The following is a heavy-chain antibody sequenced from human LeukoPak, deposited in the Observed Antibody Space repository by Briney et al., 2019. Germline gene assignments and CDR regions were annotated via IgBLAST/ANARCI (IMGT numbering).Heavy chain of an antibody. CDR1: GFTDSNNY. CDR3: VYDSTFDY. D-gene: IGHD2-15*01. J-gene: IGHJ4*02. Sequence: PGGSLTLSCATSGFTDSNNYKCWLRQAPGKGLEWVSLIYSAGSTYYADSVKGQFTISRDNSKNTLYLQMNNLRAEDTAVYYCVYDSTFDYCGEPALVTVSS. V-gene: IGHV3-53*01. CDR2: IYSAGST.